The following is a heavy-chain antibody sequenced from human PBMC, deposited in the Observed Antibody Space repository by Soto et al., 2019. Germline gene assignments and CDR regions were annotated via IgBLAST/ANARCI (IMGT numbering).Heavy chain of an antibody. CDR3: ARVPVPAAPWGYGMDV. V-gene: IGHV4-31*03. D-gene: IGHD2-2*01. J-gene: IGHJ6*02. CDR1: GGSISSGGYY. CDR2: IYYSGST. Sequence: SETLSLTCTVSGGSISSGGYYWSWIRQHPGKGLEWIGYIYYSGSTYYNPSLKSRVTISVDTSKNQFSLKLSSVTAADTAVYYCARVPVPAAPWGYGMDVWGQGTTVT.